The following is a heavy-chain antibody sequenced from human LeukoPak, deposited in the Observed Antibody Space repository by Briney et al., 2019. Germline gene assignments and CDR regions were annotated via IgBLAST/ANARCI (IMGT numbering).Heavy chain of an antibody. CDR3: AKGYCSSTSCYAAYFDY. V-gene: IGHV3-23*01. CDR1: GFAFSSYA. CDR2: ISSSGGNT. J-gene: IGHJ4*02. Sequence: GGSLRLSCAASGFAFSSYAMSWVRQAPGKGLEWVSGISSSGGNTYYADSVKGRFTISRDNSKNTLYLQMNSLRAEDTAVYYCAKGYCSSTSCYAAYFDYWGQGSLVTVSS. D-gene: IGHD2-2*01.